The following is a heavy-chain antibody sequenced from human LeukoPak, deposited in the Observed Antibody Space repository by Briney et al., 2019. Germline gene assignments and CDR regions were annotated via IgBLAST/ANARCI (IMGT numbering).Heavy chain of an antibody. CDR3: ARENLAAAADY. Sequence: GGSLRLSCAASGLTFSSHWMHWVRQAPGKGLVWVSRIRGDGSMTNYADSVKGRFTISRDNAKNTLYLQMNSLRLEDTAVYYCARENLAAAADYWGQGTVVTVSS. CDR1: GLTFSSHW. D-gene: IGHD6-25*01. V-gene: IGHV3-74*01. CDR2: IRGDGSMT. J-gene: IGHJ4*02.